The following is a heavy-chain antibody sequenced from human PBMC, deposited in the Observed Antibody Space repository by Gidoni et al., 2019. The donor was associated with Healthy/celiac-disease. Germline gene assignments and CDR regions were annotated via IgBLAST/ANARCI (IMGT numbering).Heavy chain of an antibody. V-gene: IGHV5-51*01. J-gene: IGHJ6*03. CDR2: IYPGDSDT. CDR3: ARHGVNGYYYYYMDV. CDR1: GYSCTSYW. D-gene: IGHD2-8*01. Sequence: EVQLVQSGAEVKKPGESLQISCKGSGYSCTSYWIGWVRQMPGKGLELMGIIYPGDSDTRYSPSFQGQVSSSADKSISTAYLQWSSLKASDTAMYYCARHGVNGYYYYYMDVWGKGTTVTVSS.